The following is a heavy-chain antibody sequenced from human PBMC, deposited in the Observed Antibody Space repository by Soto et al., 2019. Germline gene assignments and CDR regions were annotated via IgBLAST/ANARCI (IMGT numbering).Heavy chain of an antibody. J-gene: IGHJ4*02. CDR1: GVHFSSYS. Sequence: GGSQSLSCAASGVHFSSYSMNWVRQAPGKGLEWVSYISSSSSTIYYADSVKGRFTISRDNAKNSLYLQMNSLRAEDTAVYYCASRGGQQLVKSIKYYYDSSGSGIDYGGQETLVTVSS. CDR3: ASRGGQQLVKSIKYYYDSSGSGIDY. CDR2: ISSSSSTI. V-gene: IGHV3-48*01. D-gene: IGHD3-22*01.